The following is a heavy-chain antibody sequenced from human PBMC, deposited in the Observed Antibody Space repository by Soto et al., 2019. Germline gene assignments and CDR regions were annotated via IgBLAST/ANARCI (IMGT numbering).Heavy chain of an antibody. J-gene: IGHJ6*02. CDR3: ARGGVDTAMASYYYYGMDV. Sequence: GGSLRLSCAASGFTFSSYWMSWVRQAPGKGLEWVANIKQDGSEKYYVDSVKGRFTISRDNAKNSLYLQMNSLRAEDTAVYYCARGGVDTAMASYYYYGMDVWGQGTTVTVSS. V-gene: IGHV3-7*01. D-gene: IGHD5-18*01. CDR1: GFTFSSYW. CDR2: IKQDGSEK.